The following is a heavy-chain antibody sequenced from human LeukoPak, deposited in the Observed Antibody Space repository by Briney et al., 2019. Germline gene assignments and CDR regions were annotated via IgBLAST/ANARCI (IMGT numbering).Heavy chain of an antibody. CDR2: INSDGSST. J-gene: IGHJ4*02. CDR3: ARGGVYSTSAVDY. CDR1: GFTFSSHW. V-gene: IGHV3-74*01. Sequence: GGSLRLSCAASGFTFSSHWMHWVRQAPGKGLVWVSRINSDGSSTSYADSVRGRFTISRDYAKNTLYLQMNSLRAEDTAVYYCARGGVYSTSAVDYWGQGTLVTVSS. D-gene: IGHD6-6*01.